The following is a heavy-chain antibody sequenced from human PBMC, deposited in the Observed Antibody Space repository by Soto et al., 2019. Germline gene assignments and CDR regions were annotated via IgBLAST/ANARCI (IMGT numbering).Heavy chain of an antibody. D-gene: IGHD6-13*01. CDR1: GGSISSNY. Sequence: SETLSLTCTVSGGSISSNYWSWIRQPPGKGLEWIGYIYYSGTTNYNPSLKSRVTISVDTSKNQFSLKLSSVTAADTAAYFCARGNTYSRVDSWGQGTLVT. V-gene: IGHV4-59*01. J-gene: IGHJ4*02. CDR2: IYYSGTT. CDR3: ARGNTYSRVDS.